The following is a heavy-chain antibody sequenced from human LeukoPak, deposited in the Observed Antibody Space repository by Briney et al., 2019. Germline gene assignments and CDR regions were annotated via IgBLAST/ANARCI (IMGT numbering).Heavy chain of an antibody. V-gene: IGHV1-2*02. D-gene: IGHD2-2*02. Sequence: ASVKVSCKASGYTFTGYYMHWVRQAPGQGLEWMGWINPNSGGTNYAQKFQGRVTMTRDTSISTAYMELSRLRSDDAAVYYCARDQSQESPIVVVPAAIYYWGQGTLVTVSS. CDR3: ARDQSQESPIVVVPAAIYY. CDR2: INPNSGGT. J-gene: IGHJ4*02. CDR1: GYTFTGYY.